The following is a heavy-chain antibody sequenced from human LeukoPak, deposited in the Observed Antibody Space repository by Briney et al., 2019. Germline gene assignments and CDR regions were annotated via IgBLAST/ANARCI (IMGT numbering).Heavy chain of an antibody. D-gene: IGHD2-21*01. V-gene: IGHV4-39*07. CDR1: GGSISSSSYY. CDR2: IYYSGST. Sequence: PSETLFLTCTVSGGSISSSSYYWGWIRQPPGEGLEWIGSIYYSGSTYYNPSLKSRVTISVDTSKKQFSLQLSSVTAADTAVYYCASIPGDYYYYYMDVWGKGTTVTVSS. CDR3: ASIPGDYYYYYMDV. J-gene: IGHJ6*03.